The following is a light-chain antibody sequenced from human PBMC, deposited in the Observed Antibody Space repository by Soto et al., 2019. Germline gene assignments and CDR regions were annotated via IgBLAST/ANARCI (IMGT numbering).Light chain of an antibody. V-gene: IGKV3D-15*01. CDR1: QYINTR. J-gene: IGKJ4*01. Sequence: EIVSTQSPATLSSFPGDRVTLSCRASQYINTRLAWYQHRPGQAPRLLIYGASSRATGIPDRFSGSGSGTEFTLTISGLQSEDFATYYCQQYNNWPVTFGGGTKVDIK. CDR2: GAS. CDR3: QQYNNWPVT.